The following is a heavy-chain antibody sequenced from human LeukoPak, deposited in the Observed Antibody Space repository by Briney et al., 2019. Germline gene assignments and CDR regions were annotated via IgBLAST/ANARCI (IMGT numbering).Heavy chain of an antibody. D-gene: IGHD3-16*01. Sequence: GGSLRLSCAASGFTLSNHWMNWARQAPGKGLEWVASINHNGNVNYYVDSVKGRFTISRDNAKNSLYLQMSNLRAEDTAVYFCARGGGLDVWGQGATVTVSS. CDR2: INHNGNVN. V-gene: IGHV3-7*03. CDR1: GFTLSNHW. CDR3: ARGGGLDV. J-gene: IGHJ6*02.